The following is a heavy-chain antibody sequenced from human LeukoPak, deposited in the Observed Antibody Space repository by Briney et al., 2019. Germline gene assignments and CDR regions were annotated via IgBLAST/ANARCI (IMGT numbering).Heavy chain of an antibody. CDR2: ISSSSSYT. J-gene: IGHJ4*02. CDR3: ARVYDYGDFYYFDY. V-gene: IGHV3-11*05. Sequence: GGSLRLSCAASGFTFSDYYMSWIRQAPGKGLEWVSYISSSSSYTNYADSVKGRFTISRDNAKNSLYLQMNSLRAEDTAVYYCARVYDYGDFYYFDYWGQGTLVTVSS. CDR1: GFTFSDYY. D-gene: IGHD4-17*01.